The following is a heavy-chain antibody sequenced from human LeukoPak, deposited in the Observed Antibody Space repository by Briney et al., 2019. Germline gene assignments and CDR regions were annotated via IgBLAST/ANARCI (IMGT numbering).Heavy chain of an antibody. CDR1: GFTVSSNY. D-gene: IGHD6-13*01. Sequence: GGSLRLSCAASGFTVSSNYMTWVRQAPGKGLEWVSVVYTGGSTYSADSVKGRFTISRDNSKNTLYLQMYSLRAEDTAVYYCARGLAAAGLYFDYWGQGTLVTVPS. CDR3: ARGLAAAGLYFDY. J-gene: IGHJ4*02. V-gene: IGHV3-53*01. CDR2: VYTGGST.